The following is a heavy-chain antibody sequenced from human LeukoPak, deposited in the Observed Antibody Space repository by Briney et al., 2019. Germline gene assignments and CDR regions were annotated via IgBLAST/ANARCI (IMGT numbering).Heavy chain of an antibody. Sequence: PSETLSLTCSVSGDSVTSYYWSWIRQPPGKGLEWIGYVSSDGTTNYTPSLRSRVVMSVDTAKNHISLNLTSLTAADTAVYYCARLYCVSDGCYNHWGGGTLVTVSS. CDR3: ARLYCVSDGCYNH. CDR2: VSSDGTT. J-gene: IGHJ4*02. D-gene: IGHD2-15*01. CDR1: GDSVTSYY. V-gene: IGHV4-59*08.